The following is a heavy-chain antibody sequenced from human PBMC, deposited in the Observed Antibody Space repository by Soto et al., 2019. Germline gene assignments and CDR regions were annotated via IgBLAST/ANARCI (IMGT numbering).Heavy chain of an antibody. J-gene: IGHJ6*02. Sequence: GSVKVSCKASGYTFTSYYMHWVRQAPGQGLEWMGIINPSGGSTSYAQKFQGRVTMTRDTSTSTVYMELSSLRSEDTAVYYCARVGTAMVPRYYYYGMDVWGQGTTVTVSS. D-gene: IGHD5-18*01. V-gene: IGHV1-46*01. CDR1: GYTFTSYY. CDR3: ARVGTAMVPRYYYYGMDV. CDR2: INPSGGST.